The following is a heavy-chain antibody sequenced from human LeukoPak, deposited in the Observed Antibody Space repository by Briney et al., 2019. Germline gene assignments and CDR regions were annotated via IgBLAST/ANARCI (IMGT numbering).Heavy chain of an antibody. V-gene: IGHV3-23*01. Sequence: GGSLRLSCAASGFTFSSYAMSWVRQAPGKGLEWVSGISGSGSSTYYADSVKGRFTVSRDNAKNSLYLQMNSLRAEDTAVYYCARRTKENFYDSSGYYYRLDYWGQGTLVTVSS. CDR2: ISGSGSST. J-gene: IGHJ4*02. CDR3: ARRTKENFYDSSGYYYRLDY. CDR1: GFTFSSYA. D-gene: IGHD3-22*01.